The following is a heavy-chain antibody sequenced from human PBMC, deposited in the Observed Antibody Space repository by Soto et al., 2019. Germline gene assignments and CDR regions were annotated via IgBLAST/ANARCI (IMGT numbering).Heavy chain of an antibody. CDR1: GISLSTSGMC. CDR3: ARIPSTSPWEYGMDV. Sequence: GSGPTLVNPAQTLTLTCTFSGISLSTSGMCVSWIRQPPGKALEWLAVIEWDDDKYYSTSLKTRLTISKDTSKNLVVLTMTNMDPVDTATYYCARIPSTSPWEYGMDVWGQGTTVTVSS. D-gene: IGHD1-26*01. J-gene: IGHJ6*02. CDR2: IEWDDDK. V-gene: IGHV2-70*01.